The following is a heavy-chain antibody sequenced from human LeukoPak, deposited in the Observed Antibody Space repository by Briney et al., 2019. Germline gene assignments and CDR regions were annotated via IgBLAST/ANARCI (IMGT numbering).Heavy chain of an antibody. Sequence: SETLSLTCTVSGGSISSYYWSWIRQPPGKGLEWIGYIYYSGSTNYDPSLKSRVTISVDTSKNQFSLRLSSVTAADTAVYYCARVTGYVMEDYFDYWGQGTLVTVSS. V-gene: IGHV4-59*01. CDR2: IYYSGST. CDR3: ARVTGYVMEDYFDY. CDR1: GGSISSYY. D-gene: IGHD6-13*01. J-gene: IGHJ4*02.